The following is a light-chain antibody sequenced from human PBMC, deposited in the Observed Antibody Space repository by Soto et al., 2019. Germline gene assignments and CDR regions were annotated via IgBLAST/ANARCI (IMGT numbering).Light chain of an antibody. Sequence: QSALTQPPSASGSPGQSVTISCTGTSSDVGGYNYVSWYQQYPGKAPRLVIYEVTKRPSGVPDRFSGSKSGNTASLTVSGLQAEDEADYYCSSFSGVSTVFGTGTKLTVL. V-gene: IGLV2-8*01. CDR3: SSFSGVSTV. CDR1: SSDVGGYNY. J-gene: IGLJ1*01. CDR2: EVT.